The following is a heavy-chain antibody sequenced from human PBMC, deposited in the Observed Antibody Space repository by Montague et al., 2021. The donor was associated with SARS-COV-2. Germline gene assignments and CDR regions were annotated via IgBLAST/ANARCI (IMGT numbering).Heavy chain of an antibody. Sequence: SLRLSCAASVFSFSTYSMNSVRQAPGKGLEWVSSISSSIYIYYAYSVXGRFTISRDNAKNSLYLQMNSLRAEDTAVYYCGRVIPSSYGIVDHWGQGTLVAVSS. CDR2: ISSSIYI. D-gene: IGHD1-26*01. CDR1: VFSFSTYS. CDR3: GRVIPSSYGIVDH. J-gene: IGHJ4*02. V-gene: IGHV3-21*01.